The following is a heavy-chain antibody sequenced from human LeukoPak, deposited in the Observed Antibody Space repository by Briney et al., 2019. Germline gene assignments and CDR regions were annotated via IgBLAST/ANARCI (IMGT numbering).Heavy chain of an antibody. V-gene: IGHV3-7*05. J-gene: IGHJ4*02. CDR2: IKQGGSEK. Sequence: GGSLRLSCVASGFTFSSHWMTCVRQAPGKGLEWVANIKQGGSEKHYVDSVKGRFTISRDDAKNSLYLQMTTLRAEDTAVYYCAREGQGYGGKDYWGQGTRVTVSS. CDR3: AREGQGYGGKDY. CDR1: GFTFSSHW. D-gene: IGHD4-23*01.